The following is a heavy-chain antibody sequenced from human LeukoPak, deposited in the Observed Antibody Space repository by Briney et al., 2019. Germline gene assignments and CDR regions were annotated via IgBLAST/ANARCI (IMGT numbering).Heavy chain of an antibody. CDR3: AKRGVAIRVILVGFHKEAYYFDS. CDR2: IIDGGGRK. D-gene: IGHD3-22*01. V-gene: IGHV3-23*01. J-gene: IGHJ4*02. Sequence: GGSLRLSCAVSGITLSNYGMSWSGKAPGKGRKWLAGIIDGGGRKNDADSVKGRFTISRDNPKNTLYLQMNSLRAEDTAVYFCAKRGVAIRVILVGFHKEAYYFDSWGQGALVTVSS. CDR1: GITLSNYG.